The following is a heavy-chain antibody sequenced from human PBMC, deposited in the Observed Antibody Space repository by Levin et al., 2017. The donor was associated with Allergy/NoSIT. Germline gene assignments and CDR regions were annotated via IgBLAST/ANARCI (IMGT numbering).Heavy chain of an antibody. Sequence: MTSETLSLTCTVSGGSISSSSYYWGWNRQPPGKGLEWIGSIYYSGSTYYNPSLKSRVTISVDTSKNQFSLKLSSVTAADTAVYYCARHRTPAATALFDYWGQGTLVTVSS. V-gene: IGHV4-39*01. D-gene: IGHD2-2*01. CDR1: GGSISSSSYY. CDR3: ARHRTPAATALFDY. J-gene: IGHJ4*02. CDR2: IYYSGST.